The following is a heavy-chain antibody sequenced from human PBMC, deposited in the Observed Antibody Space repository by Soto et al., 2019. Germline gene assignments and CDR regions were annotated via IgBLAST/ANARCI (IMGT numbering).Heavy chain of an antibody. V-gene: IGHV3-53*04. J-gene: IGHJ4*02. CDR3: ARVAYDQSGSTLDY. CDR1: GFSVSRNY. CDR2: IYAGVGT. Sequence: GGSLRLSCAASGFSVSRNYMTWVRQAPGKGLDWVSVIYAGVGTSYAASVEGRFTISRSNSKNTLYLQMDSLRVDDTAVYYCARVAYDQSGSTLDYWGQGTRVTVSS. D-gene: IGHD2-2*01.